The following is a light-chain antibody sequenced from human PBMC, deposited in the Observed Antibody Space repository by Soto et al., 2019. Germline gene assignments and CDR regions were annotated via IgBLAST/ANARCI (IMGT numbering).Light chain of an antibody. V-gene: IGKV3-11*01. J-gene: IGKJ3*01. CDR3: QQYGSSPFT. CDR2: DAS. CDR1: QSFSSY. Sequence: EIVLTQSPATLSLSPGERATLSCRASQSFSSYLAWYQQKPGQAPRLLIYDASKRATGIPARFSGRGSGTDFTLTISSPEPEDFAVYYCQQYGSSPFTFGPGTKVDIK.